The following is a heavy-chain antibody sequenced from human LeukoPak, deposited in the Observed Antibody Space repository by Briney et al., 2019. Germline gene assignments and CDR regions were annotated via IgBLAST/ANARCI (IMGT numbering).Heavy chain of an antibody. D-gene: IGHD4-17*01. CDR1: GFTFSSYA. Sequence: PGGSLRLSCAASGFTFSSYAMSWVRQAPGKGLEWVSAISGSGGSTYYADSVKGRFTISRDNSKNTLYLQMNSLRAEDTAVYYCAEGVRLTTVVTPTDYWGQGTLVTVSS. V-gene: IGHV3-23*01. CDR2: ISGSGGST. J-gene: IGHJ4*02. CDR3: AEGVRLTTVVTPTDY.